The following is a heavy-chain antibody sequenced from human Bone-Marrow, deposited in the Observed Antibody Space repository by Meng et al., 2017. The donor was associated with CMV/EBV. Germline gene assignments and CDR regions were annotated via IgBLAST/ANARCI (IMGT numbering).Heavy chain of an antibody. CDR3: VLRKGTALISH. V-gene: IGHV4-38-2*02. D-gene: IGHD2-8*01. Sequence: SETLSLTSTVSTYSISSGHYWGWIRQPPGKGLEWLGTTDHSGISFFNPSLKSRLTMSVDTSKNQVSLRLSSVTDADTSMYYCVLRKGTALISHWGQGTLVTVPS. J-gene: IGHJ4*02. CDR2: TDHSGIS. CDR1: TYSISSGHY.